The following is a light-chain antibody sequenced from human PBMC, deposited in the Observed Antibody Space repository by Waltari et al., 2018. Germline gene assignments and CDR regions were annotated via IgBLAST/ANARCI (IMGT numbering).Light chain of an antibody. V-gene: IGLV2-14*01. CDR2: EVS. Sequence: QSALPQPASVSGSPGQSITISCTGTSSDVGGYNSDSWYQQHPGKAPKLMIYEVSNRPSGVSNRFSGSKSGNTASLTISGLQAEDEADYYCSSYTSSSTLVVFGGGTKLTVL. CDR1: SSDVGGYNS. J-gene: IGLJ2*01. CDR3: SSYTSSSTLVV.